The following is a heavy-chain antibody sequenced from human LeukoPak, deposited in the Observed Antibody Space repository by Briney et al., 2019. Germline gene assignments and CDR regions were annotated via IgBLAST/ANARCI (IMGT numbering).Heavy chain of an antibody. Sequence: GGSLRLSCAASGFTFSSYSMNWVRQAPGKGLEWVSSISSSSSYIYYADSVKGRFTISRDNAKNSLYLQMNSLRAEDTAVYYCARDGARGSYFDYWGQGTLVTVSS. CDR2: ISSSSSYI. J-gene: IGHJ4*02. CDR3: ARDGARGSYFDY. D-gene: IGHD3-10*01. V-gene: IGHV3-21*01. CDR1: GFTFSSYS.